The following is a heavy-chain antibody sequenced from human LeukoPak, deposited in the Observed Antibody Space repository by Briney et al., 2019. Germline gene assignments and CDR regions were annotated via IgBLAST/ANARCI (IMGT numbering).Heavy chain of an antibody. V-gene: IGHV6-1*01. CDR2: TYYRSKWYN. J-gene: IGHJ3*02. CDR1: GDSVSSNSAA. D-gene: IGHD3-22*01. Sequence: SQTLSLTCVISGDSVSSNSAAWNWLRQSPSRGLEWLGRTYYRSKWYNDYAVSVKSRITINPDTSKNQFSLQLNSVTPEDTAVYYCARELYYYDSSGYPPLEAFDIWGQGTMVTVSS. CDR3: ARELYYYDSSGYPPLEAFDI.